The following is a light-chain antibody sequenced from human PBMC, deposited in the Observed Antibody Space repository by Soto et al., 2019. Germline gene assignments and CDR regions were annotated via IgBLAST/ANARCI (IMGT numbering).Light chain of an antibody. CDR3: SSYTSNSIV. CDR1: SSDVGGYNY. J-gene: IGLJ1*01. CDR2: EVS. Sequence: QSVLTQPASVSGSPGQSITISCTGTSSDVGGYNYASWYQQHPGKAPKLMIYEVSFRPSGISNRFSGSKSGNTASLTISGLQAEDEADYYCSSYTSNSIVFGTGTKVTVL. V-gene: IGLV2-14*01.